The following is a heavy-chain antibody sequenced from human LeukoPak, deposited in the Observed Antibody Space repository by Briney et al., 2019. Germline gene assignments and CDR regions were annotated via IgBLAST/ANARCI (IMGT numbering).Heavy chain of an antibody. V-gene: IGHV3-48*03. Sequence: GGSLRLSCAASGFTFSRYELNWVRQAPGKGLEWVSYISSSGSIIYYADSVKGRFTISRDNAKNSLYLQMNSLRAEDTALYYCARDLGMTDGDYVSYFDYGGQGTLVTVSS. CDR1: GFTFSRYE. J-gene: IGHJ4*02. CDR2: ISSSGSII. CDR3: ARDLGMTDGDYVSYFDY. D-gene: IGHD4-17*01.